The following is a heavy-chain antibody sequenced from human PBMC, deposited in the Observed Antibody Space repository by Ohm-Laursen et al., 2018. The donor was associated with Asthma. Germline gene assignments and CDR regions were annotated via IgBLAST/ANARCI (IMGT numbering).Heavy chain of an antibody. CDR2: ISSSSSYI. J-gene: IGHJ4*02. CDR3: ARSENMVRGVDQIDY. Sequence: SLRLSCAASGFTFSSYSMNWVRQAPGKGLEWVSSISSSSSYIYYADSVKGRFTISRDNAKNSLYLQMNSLRAEDTAVYYCARSENMVRGVDQIDYWGQGTLVTVSS. V-gene: IGHV3-21*01. CDR1: GFTFSSYS. D-gene: IGHD3-10*01.